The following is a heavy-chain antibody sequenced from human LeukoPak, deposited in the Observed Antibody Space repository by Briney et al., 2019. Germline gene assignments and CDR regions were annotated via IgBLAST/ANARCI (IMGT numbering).Heavy chain of an antibody. Sequence: GGSLRLSCAASGFTFSSYAMNWVRQAPGKGLEWVSAISGSGGSTYYADSVKGRFTISRDNSKNTLYLQMNSLRAEDTAVYYCARHAPAASSSYYYGMDVWGQGTTVTVSS. CDR3: ARHAPAASSSYYYGMDV. CDR2: ISGSGGST. V-gene: IGHV3-23*01. CDR1: GFTFSSYA. D-gene: IGHD2-2*01. J-gene: IGHJ6*02.